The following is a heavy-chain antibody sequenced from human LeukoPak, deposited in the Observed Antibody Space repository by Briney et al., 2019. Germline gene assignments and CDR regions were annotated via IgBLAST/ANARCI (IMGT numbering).Heavy chain of an antibody. CDR3: ARVRYRLAETYIDY. CDR1: GYTFTSYH. J-gene: IGHJ4*02. D-gene: IGHD3-16*01. CDR2: INPSSGGT. Sequence: ASVKVSCKASGYTFTSYHMHWVRQAPGQGLEWMGWINPSSGGTNYAQKFQGRVTMTRDTSISTAYMELSRLRSDDTAVYYCARVRYRLAETYIDYWGQGTLVTVSS. V-gene: IGHV1-2*02.